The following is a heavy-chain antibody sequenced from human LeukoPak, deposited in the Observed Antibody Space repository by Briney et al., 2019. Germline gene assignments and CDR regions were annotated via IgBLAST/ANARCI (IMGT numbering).Heavy chain of an antibody. D-gene: IGHD4-23*01. V-gene: IGHV1-18*01. J-gene: IGHJ6*03. Sequence: VASVKVSCKASGYTFTSYGISWVRQAPGQGLEWMGWISAYNGNTNYAQKLQGRVTMTTDTSTSTAYMELRSLRSDDTAVYYCARVTLGNLNLWYYYYYMGVWGKGTTVTVSS. CDR1: GYTFTSYG. CDR2: ISAYNGNT. CDR3: ARVTLGNLNLWYYYYYMGV.